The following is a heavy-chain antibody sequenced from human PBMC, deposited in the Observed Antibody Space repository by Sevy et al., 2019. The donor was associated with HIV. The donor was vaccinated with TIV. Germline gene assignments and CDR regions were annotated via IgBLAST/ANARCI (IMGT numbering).Heavy chain of an antibody. J-gene: IGHJ4*02. CDR3: ARDDGNYYFHY. D-gene: IGHD1-7*01. Sequence: GGSLRLSCAASGFTFSKYWMGWVRQAPVKGLEWVANIKQDAGQKYYVDSVKGRFTISRDNAKNSPYLQMNSLRAEDTAVYFCARDDGNYYFHYWGQGTLVTVSS. V-gene: IGHV3-7*01. CDR1: GFTFSKYW. CDR2: IKQDAGQK.